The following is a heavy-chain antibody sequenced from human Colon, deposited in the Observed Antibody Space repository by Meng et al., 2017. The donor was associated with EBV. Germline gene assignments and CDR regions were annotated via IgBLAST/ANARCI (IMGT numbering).Heavy chain of an antibody. CDR2: IYHNGQT. D-gene: IGHD2-8*02. J-gene: IGHJ5*02. V-gene: IGHV4-4*02. CDR3: ARDGGVTHIP. CDR1: GTSISTSNW. Sequence: VLLQVSGAVLVKPSGTLSLTCAFSGTSISTSNWWSWIRQSPGEGLEWIGAIYHNGQTNYNPSLKSRVSMSVDESKNEFSLNLKSVTAADTAVYYCARDGGVTHIPWGQGVLVTVSS.